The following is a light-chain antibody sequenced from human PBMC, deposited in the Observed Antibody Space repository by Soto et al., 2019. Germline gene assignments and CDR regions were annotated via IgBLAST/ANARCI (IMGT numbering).Light chain of an antibody. Sequence: DIVMTQSPDSLAVSLGERATINCKSSQTVFFNSNNKNYVVWYQQKPGQPPKLLISWASIRESGVPDRFSGSVSGTDFTLTISSLQAEDVAVYYCQQYFHSPPTFGGGTRVEI. CDR1: QTVFFNSNNKNY. CDR3: QQYFHSPPT. CDR2: WAS. J-gene: IGKJ4*01. V-gene: IGKV4-1*01.